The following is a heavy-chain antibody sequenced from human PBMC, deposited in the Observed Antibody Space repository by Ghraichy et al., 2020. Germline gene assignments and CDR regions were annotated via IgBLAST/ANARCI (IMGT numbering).Heavy chain of an antibody. D-gene: IGHD2-2*01. Sequence: GGSLRLSCAASGFTFSSYAMNWVRQAPGKGLEWVSSISGSGDGTYYADAVRGRFTISRDNSKNTVYLQMNSLRAEDTAVDYCARAGYCSRTNCFLGTAFDFWGQGTMVTASS. CDR2: ISGSGDGT. J-gene: IGHJ3*01. CDR3: ARAGYCSRTNCFLGTAFDF. CDR1: GFTFSSYA. V-gene: IGHV3-23*01.